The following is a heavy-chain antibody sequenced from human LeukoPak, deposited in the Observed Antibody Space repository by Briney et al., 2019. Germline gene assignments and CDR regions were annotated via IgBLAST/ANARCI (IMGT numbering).Heavy chain of an antibody. Sequence: PGGSLRLSCAASGXTFSSCVVNWVRQAPGKGLEWVSAISDSGDRTSYADSVKGRFTISRDNSETTLYLQMNSLRAEDTAVYYCAKGVGASYYFDYWGRGTLVTVSS. D-gene: IGHD1-26*01. J-gene: IGHJ4*02. CDR3: AKGVGASYYFDY. CDR1: GXTFSSCV. CDR2: ISDSGDRT. V-gene: IGHV3-23*01.